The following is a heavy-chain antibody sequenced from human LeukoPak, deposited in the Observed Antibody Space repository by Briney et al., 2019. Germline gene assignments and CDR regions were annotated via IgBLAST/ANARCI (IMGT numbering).Heavy chain of an antibody. J-gene: IGHJ5*02. V-gene: IGHV1-69*13. CDR2: IIPIFGTT. Sequence: SVKVSCKASGGTFNNYPISWVRQAPGQGLEWMGGIIPIFGTTNYAPKFQGRVTFTADESTSTVYMELSSPRSEDTAVYYCARVGGGSSTWYGWFDPWGQGTLVTVSS. CDR1: GGTFNNYP. CDR3: ARVGGGSSTWYGWFDP. D-gene: IGHD6-13*01.